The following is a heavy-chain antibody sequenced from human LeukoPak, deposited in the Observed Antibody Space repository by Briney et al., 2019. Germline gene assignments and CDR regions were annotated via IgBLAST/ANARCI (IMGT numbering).Heavy chain of an antibody. CDR2: IYYSGST. Sequence: SETLSLTCTVSGGSISSDGYYWSWLRQHPGKGLEWIGHIYYSGSTYYNPSLKSRVTISVDTSKNQFSLKLSSVTAADTAVYYCARVAGAYYDFWSGYPDYYYYYMDVWGKGTTVTVSS. CDR1: GGSISSDGYY. CDR3: ARVAGAYYDFWSGYPDYYYYYMDV. V-gene: IGHV4-31*03. J-gene: IGHJ6*03. D-gene: IGHD3-3*01.